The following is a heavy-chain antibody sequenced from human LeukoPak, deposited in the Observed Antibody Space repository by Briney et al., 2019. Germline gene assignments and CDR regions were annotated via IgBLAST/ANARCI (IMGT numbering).Heavy chain of an antibody. CDR3: ARHSKPRTYFYDTSDAFDI. V-gene: IGHV3-7*01. J-gene: IGHJ3*02. CDR1: RFIFDNYG. CDR2: INEDGSEK. D-gene: IGHD3-22*01. Sequence: GGSLRLSCAASRFIFDNYGMTWVRQAPGKGLEWVANINEDGSEKYYVDSVKGRFTISRDNAKNSLYLQMNSLRAEDTAVYYCARHSKPRTYFYDTSDAFDIWGQGTMVTVSS.